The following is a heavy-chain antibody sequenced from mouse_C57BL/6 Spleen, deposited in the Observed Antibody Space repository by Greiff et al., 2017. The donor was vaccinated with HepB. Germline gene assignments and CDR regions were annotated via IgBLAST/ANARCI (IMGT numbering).Heavy chain of an antibody. D-gene: IGHD2-5*01. V-gene: IGHV1-69*01. CDR3: ARAIVTFDY. CDR1: GYTFTSYW. CDR2: IDPSDSYT. Sequence: QVQLKQPGAELVMPGASVKLSCKASGYTFTSYWMHWVKQRPGQGLEWIGEIDPSDSYTNYNQKFKGKSTLTVDKSSSTAYMQLSSLTSEDSAVYYCARAIVTFDYWGQGTTLTVSS. J-gene: IGHJ2*01.